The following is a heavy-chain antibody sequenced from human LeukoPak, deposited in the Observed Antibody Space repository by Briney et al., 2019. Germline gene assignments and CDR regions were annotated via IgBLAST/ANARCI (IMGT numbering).Heavy chain of an antibody. J-gene: IGHJ5*02. Sequence: PGGSLRLSCAASGFTVSSNYMSWVRQAPGKGLEWVSSISSSSSYIYYADSVKGRFTISRDNAKNSLYLQMNSLRAEDTAVYYCARAKYDYVWGSYPPENWFDPWGQGTLVTVSS. V-gene: IGHV3-21*01. CDR2: ISSSSSYI. CDR3: ARAKYDYVWGSYPPENWFDP. D-gene: IGHD3-16*02. CDR1: GFTVSSNY.